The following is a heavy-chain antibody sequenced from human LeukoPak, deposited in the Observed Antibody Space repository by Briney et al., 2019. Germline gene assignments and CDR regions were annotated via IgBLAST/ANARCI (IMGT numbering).Heavy chain of an antibody. Sequence: PSETLSLTCTVSGGSISSSSYYWGWIRQPPGKGLEWIGSIYYSGSTYYNPSLKSRVTISVDTSKNQFSLKLSSVTAADTAVYYCARHRKHRRITMIVGDFDYWGQGTLVTVSS. CDR3: ARHRKHRRITMIVGDFDY. D-gene: IGHD3-22*01. CDR1: GGSISSSSYY. CDR2: IYYSGST. V-gene: IGHV4-39*01. J-gene: IGHJ4*02.